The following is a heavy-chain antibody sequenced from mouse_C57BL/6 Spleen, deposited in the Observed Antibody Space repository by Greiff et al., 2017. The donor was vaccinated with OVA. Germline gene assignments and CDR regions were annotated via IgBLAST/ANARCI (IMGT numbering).Heavy chain of an antibody. J-gene: IGHJ2*01. Sequence: VQLQQSGAELVRPGASVTLSCKASGYTFTDYEMHWVKQTPVHGLEWIGAIDPETGGTAYNQKFKGKAILTADKSSSTAYMELRSLTSEDSAVYYCTRNYGRSWYFDDWGQGTTLTVSS. CDR3: TRNYGRSWYFDD. CDR2: IDPETGGT. D-gene: IGHD1-1*01. V-gene: IGHV1-15*01. CDR1: GYTFTDYE.